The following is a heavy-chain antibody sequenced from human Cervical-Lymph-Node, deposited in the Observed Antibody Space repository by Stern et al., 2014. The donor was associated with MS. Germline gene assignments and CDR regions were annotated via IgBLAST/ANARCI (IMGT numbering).Heavy chain of an antibody. V-gene: IGHV5-51*01. CDR1: GYTFTSYW. CDR3: ARQRYFDY. J-gene: IGHJ4*02. Sequence: VQLVESGPEVKRPGESLKISCQASGYTFTSYWIGWVRQIPGKGLEWISTIFPGGSDIRYSPSFQGQVTISADKSSSPASLQWNNLKASDTAIYYCARQRYFDYWGQGTLVTVSS. CDR2: IFPGGSDI.